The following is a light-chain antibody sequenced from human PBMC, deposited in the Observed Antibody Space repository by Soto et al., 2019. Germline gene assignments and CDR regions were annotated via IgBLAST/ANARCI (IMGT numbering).Light chain of an antibody. CDR3: SSCAGSMSDVV. V-gene: IGLV2-23*01. J-gene: IGLJ2*01. CDR2: EGS. Sequence: HSALTQPASVSGSPGQSITISCTGTSSDVGSYNLVSWYQQQPGKDPKLMIYEGSKRPSGVSNRFSGSKSGNTASLAICGLQSEDEADYYCSSCAGSMSDVVFGGGTKLTVL. CDR1: SSDVGSYNL.